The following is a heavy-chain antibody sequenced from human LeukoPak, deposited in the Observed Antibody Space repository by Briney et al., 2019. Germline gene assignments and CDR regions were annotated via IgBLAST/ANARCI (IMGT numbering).Heavy chain of an antibody. CDR1: GGSISSYY. CDR3: ARGGGYSGYDRSAFDI. V-gene: IGHV4-4*07. Sequence: TSETLSLTCTVSGGSISSYYWSWIRQPAGKGLEWIGRIYTSGSTNYNPSLKSRVTMSVDTSKNQFSLKLSSVTAADTAVYYCARGGGYSGYDRSAFDIWGQGTMVTVSS. CDR2: IYTSGST. J-gene: IGHJ3*02. D-gene: IGHD5-12*01.